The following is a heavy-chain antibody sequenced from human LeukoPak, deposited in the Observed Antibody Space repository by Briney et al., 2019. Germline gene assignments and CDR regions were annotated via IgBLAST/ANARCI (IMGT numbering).Heavy chain of an antibody. CDR3: AGDRVSSWYYFDY. V-gene: IGHV4-34*01. CDR1: GGSFSGYY. Sequence: SETLSLTCAVYGGSFSGYYWSWIRQPPGKGLEWIGEINHSGSTNYNPSLKSRVTISVDTSKNQFSLKLSSVTAADTAVYYCAGDRVSSWYYFDYWGQGTLVTVSS. CDR2: INHSGST. D-gene: IGHD6-13*01. J-gene: IGHJ4*02.